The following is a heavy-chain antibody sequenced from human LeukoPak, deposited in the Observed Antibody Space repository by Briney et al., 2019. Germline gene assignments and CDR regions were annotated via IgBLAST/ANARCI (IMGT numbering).Heavy chain of an antibody. Sequence: GGSLRLSCAVSGFIFSSYSMNWVRQAPGKGLEWVSYISGSSSIRYADSVKGRFTISRDNAKNSLYLQMNSLRAEDTAVYYCARMTTGHDFWGRGTLVTVSS. CDR2: ISGSSSI. J-gene: IGHJ4*02. V-gene: IGHV3-48*01. CDR3: ARMTTGHDF. CDR1: GFIFSSYS. D-gene: IGHD4-17*01.